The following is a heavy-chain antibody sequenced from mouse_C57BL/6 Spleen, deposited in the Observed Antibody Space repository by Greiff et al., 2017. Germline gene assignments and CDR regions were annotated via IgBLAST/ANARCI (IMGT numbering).Heavy chain of an antibody. Sequence: QVQLQQSGAELMKPGASVKLSCTATGYTFTGYWMEWVKQRPGNGLEWIGEILPGGGSTNYNEKFKGNVTFTADTSSNTAYMQLSSLTTEDSAIYDRASPYYYGSRWDIDVWGTGTTVTVSS. CDR1: GYTFTGYW. D-gene: IGHD1-1*01. CDR3: ASPYYYGSRWDIDV. CDR2: ILPGGGST. V-gene: IGHV1-9*01. J-gene: IGHJ1*03.